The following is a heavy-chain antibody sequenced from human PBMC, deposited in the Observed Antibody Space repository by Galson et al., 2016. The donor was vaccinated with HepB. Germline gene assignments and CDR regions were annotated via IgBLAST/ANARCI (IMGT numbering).Heavy chain of an antibody. CDR2: IRWNGDNT. J-gene: IGHJ6*02. V-gene: IGHV3-9*01. D-gene: IGHD6-13*01. CDR3: AGSCSRTRCGMSRYLYAMGV. CDR1: GITFDDYA. Sequence: SLRLSCAASGITFDDYAMHWVRQVPGKGLEWVSHIRWNGDNTGYADSVKGRFTITRDNAKNSLYLQMNSLRPEDSALYYCAGSCSRTRCGMSRYLYAMGVWDQGTTVTVSS.